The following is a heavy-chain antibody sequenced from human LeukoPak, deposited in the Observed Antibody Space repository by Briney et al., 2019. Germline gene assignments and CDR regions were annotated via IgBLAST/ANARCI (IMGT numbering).Heavy chain of an antibody. V-gene: IGHV4-61*02. CDR3: AREPLGYCSGGSCYSYFDY. D-gene: IGHD2-15*01. J-gene: IGHJ4*02. Sequence: PSETLSLTCTVSGGSISSGSYYWSWIRQPAGKGLEWIGRIYTSGSTNYNPSLKSRVTISVDTPKNQFSLKLSSVTAADTAVYYCAREPLGYCSGGSCYSYFDYWGQGTLVTVSS. CDR1: GGSISSGSYY. CDR2: IYTSGST.